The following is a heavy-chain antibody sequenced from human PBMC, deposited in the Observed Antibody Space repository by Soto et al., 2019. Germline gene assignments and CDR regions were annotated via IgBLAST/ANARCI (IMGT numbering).Heavy chain of an antibody. J-gene: IGHJ6*02. D-gene: IGHD2-2*01. CDR1: GYTFTSYA. CDR3: ARPYCSSTSCEDYYYYYGMDV. Sequence: ASVKVSCKASGYTFTSYAMHWVHQAPGQRLEWMGWINAGNGNTKYSQKFQGRVTITRDTSASTAYMELSSLRSEDTAVYYCARPYCSSTSCEDYYYYYGMDVWGQGTTVTVSS. V-gene: IGHV1-3*01. CDR2: INAGNGNT.